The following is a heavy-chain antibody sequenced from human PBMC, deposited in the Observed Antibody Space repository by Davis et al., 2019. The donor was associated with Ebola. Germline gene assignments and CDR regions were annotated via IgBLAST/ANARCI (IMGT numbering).Heavy chain of an antibody. CDR3: ARDRVDY. Sequence: GESLKISCAASGFTFSSYSMNWVRQAPGKGLEWVSSISSSSSYIYYADSVKGRFTISRDNAKNSLYLQMNSLRAEDTAVYYCARDRVDYWGQGTLVTVSS. J-gene: IGHJ4*02. V-gene: IGHV3-21*01. CDR1: GFTFSSYS. CDR2: ISSSSSYI.